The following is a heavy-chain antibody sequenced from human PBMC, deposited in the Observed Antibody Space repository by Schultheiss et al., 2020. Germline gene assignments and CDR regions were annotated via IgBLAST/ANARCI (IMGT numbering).Heavy chain of an antibody. CDR3: ARDVGPVAPTYGMDA. Sequence: SVKVSCKASGGTFSSYAITWVRQAPGQGLEWMGWIIPIFGTANYAQKFQGRVTITADESTSTAYMELSSLRSEDTAVYYCARDVGPVAPTYGMDAWGQGTTVTVAS. J-gene: IGHJ6*02. V-gene: IGHV1-69*13. D-gene: IGHD2-15*01. CDR1: GGTFSSYA. CDR2: IIPIFGTA.